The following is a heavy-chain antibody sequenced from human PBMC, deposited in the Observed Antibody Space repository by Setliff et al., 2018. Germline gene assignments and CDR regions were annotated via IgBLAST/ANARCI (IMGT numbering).Heavy chain of an antibody. CDR1: GYTFTSYD. Sequence: EASVKVSCKASGYTFTSYDINWVRQATGQGLEWMGWMNPNSGNTGSTQKFQGRVTMTRNTSTSTAYMELSSLRSEDTAVYYCARVAAYSSSWYNYYYGMDVWGQGTTVTVSS. J-gene: IGHJ6*02. CDR3: ARVAAYSSSWYNYYYGMDV. CDR2: MNPNSGNT. D-gene: IGHD6-13*01. V-gene: IGHV1-8*02.